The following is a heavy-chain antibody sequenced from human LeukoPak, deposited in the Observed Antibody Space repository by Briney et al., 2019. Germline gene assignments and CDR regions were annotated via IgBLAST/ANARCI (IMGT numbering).Heavy chain of an antibody. Sequence: GGSLRLSCAASGFTVSDNYMSWVRQAPGKGPEWVSLIHSGGSTYYADSVKGRFTISRDNSKNTLYLQMNSLRAEDTAVYYCASAKNYCGGGSCYLGYWGQGTLVTVSS. V-gene: IGHV3-53*01. J-gene: IGHJ4*02. CDR2: IHSGGST. CDR3: ASAKNYCGGGSCYLGY. CDR1: GFTVSDNY. D-gene: IGHD2-15*01.